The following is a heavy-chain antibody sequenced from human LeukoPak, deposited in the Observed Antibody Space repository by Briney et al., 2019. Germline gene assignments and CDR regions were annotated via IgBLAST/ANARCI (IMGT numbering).Heavy chain of an antibody. CDR3: AKGAYGDPYFDY. J-gene: IGHJ4*02. CDR2: ISYDGSNK. D-gene: IGHD4-17*01. V-gene: IGHV3-30*18. Sequence: PGGSLRLSCAAPGFTFSSYGMHWVRQAPGKGLEWVAVISYDGSNKYYADSVKGRFTISRDNSKNTLYPQMNSLRAEDTAVYYCAKGAYGDPYFDYWGQGTLVTVSS. CDR1: GFTFSSYG.